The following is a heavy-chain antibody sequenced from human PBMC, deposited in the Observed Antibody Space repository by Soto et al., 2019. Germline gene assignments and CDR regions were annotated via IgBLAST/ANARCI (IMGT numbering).Heavy chain of an antibody. CDR1: GGSISSGGYY. CDR3: ARETTYYYDSSGYQTVTPFDP. D-gene: IGHD3-22*01. V-gene: IGHV4-31*03. CDR2: IYYSGST. Sequence: QVQLQESGPGLVKPSQTLSLTCTVSGGSISSGGYYWSWIRQHPGKGLEWIGYIYYSGSTYYNPSLKRRVTISVDTSKNQFSLKLSSVTAADTAVYYCARETTYYYDSSGYQTVTPFDPWGQGTLVTVSS. J-gene: IGHJ5*02.